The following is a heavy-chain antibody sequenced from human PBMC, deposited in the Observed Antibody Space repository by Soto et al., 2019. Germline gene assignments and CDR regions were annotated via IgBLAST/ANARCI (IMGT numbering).Heavy chain of an antibody. V-gene: IGHV4-34*01. CDR2: INHSGST. CDR1: GGSFSGYY. J-gene: IGHJ5*02. D-gene: IGHD4-17*01. Sequence: PSETLSLTCAVYGGSFSGYYWSWIRQPPGKGLEWIGEINHSGSTNYNPSLKSRVTISVDTSKNQFSLKLNSVTPEDTAVYYCARDLSDDYVWFDPWGQGTLVTVSS. CDR3: ARDLSDDYVWFDP.